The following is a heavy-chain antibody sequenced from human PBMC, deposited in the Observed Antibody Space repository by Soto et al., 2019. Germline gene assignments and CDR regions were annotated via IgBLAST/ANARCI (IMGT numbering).Heavy chain of an antibody. V-gene: IGHV1-69*13. CDR1: VGTFSSYA. CDR2: IIPIFGTA. CDR3: ARASRLLRFLELHIPSDYYCYYGMDV. Sequence: SAKVPCNASVGTFSSYAISSVRQAPGQGLKLKGGIIPIFGTANYAQKFQGRVTITADESTSTAYMELSSLRSEDTAVYYCARASRLLRFLELHIPSDYYCYYGMDVWGQGTTVTVSS. D-gene: IGHD3-3*01. J-gene: IGHJ6*02.